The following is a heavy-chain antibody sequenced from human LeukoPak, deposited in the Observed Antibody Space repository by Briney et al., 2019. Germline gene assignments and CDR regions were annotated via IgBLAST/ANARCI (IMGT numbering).Heavy chain of an antibody. J-gene: IGHJ5*02. Sequence: ASVKVSCKASGYTFTGYYMHWVRQAPGQGLEWMGWINPNSGGTSYAQKFQGRVTMTRDTSISTAYMELSRLRSDDTAVYYCARYISVGWSGYYWWFDPWGQGTLVTVSS. D-gene: IGHD3-3*01. CDR1: GYTFTGYY. CDR2: INPNSGGT. CDR3: ARYISVGWSGYYWWFDP. V-gene: IGHV1-2*02.